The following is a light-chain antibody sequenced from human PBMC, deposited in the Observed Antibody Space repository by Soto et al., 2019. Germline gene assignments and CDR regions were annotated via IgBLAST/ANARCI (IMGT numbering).Light chain of an antibody. CDR2: DAS. CDR3: QQYDNLRYT. J-gene: IGKJ2*01. V-gene: IGKV1-33*01. Sequence: DIPMTQSPSSLSASVGDRVTITCQASQDISNYLNWYQHKPGKAPKLLIYDASNLETGVPSRFTGSGSGTDFTFTISSLQPGDIGTYYCQQYDNLRYTFGQGTKLESK. CDR1: QDISNY.